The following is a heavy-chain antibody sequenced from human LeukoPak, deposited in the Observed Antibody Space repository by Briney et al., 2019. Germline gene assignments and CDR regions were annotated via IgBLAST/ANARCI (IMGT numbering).Heavy chain of an antibody. D-gene: IGHD2-8*01. CDR2: IGSSSSYI. Sequence: PGGSLRLSCAASGFTFSSYSMNWVRQAPGKGLEWVSSIGSSSSYIYYADSVKGRFTISRDNAKNSLYLQMNSLRAEDTAVYYCARGGNIVLMVYATDYWGQGTLVTVSS. CDR3: ARGGNIVLMVYATDY. CDR1: GFTFSSYS. J-gene: IGHJ4*02. V-gene: IGHV3-21*01.